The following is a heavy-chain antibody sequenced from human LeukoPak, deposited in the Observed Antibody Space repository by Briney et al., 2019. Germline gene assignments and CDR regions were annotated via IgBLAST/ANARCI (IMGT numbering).Heavy chain of an antibody. V-gene: IGHV4-39*07. CDR3: ARGRFDYCDSSGYYRPREYYYDYYYMDV. J-gene: IGHJ6*03. CDR1: GGSISSSSYY. Sequence: PSETLSLTCTVSGGSISSSSYYWGWIRQPPGKGLEWIGSIYYSGSTYYNPSLKSRVTISVDTSKNQFSLKLSSVTAADTAVYYCARGRFDYCDSSGYYRPREYYYDYYYMDVWGKGTTVTISS. D-gene: IGHD3-22*01. CDR2: IYYSGST.